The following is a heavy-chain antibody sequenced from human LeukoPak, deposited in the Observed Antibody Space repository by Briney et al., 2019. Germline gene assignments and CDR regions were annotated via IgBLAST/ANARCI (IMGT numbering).Heavy chain of an antibody. Sequence: SETLSLTCTVSGGSISSYYWSWIRQPPGKELEWIGYIYYSGSTNYNPSLKSRVTISVDTSKNQFSLKLSSVTAADTAVYYCAASDILTGLYYFDYWGQGTLVTVSS. V-gene: IGHV4-59*08. CDR2: IYYSGST. J-gene: IGHJ4*02. D-gene: IGHD3-9*01. CDR3: AASDILTGLYYFDY. CDR1: GGSISSYY.